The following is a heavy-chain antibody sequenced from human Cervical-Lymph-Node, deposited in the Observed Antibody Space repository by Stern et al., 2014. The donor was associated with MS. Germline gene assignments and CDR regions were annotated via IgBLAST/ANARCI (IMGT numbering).Heavy chain of an antibody. CDR3: ARTLKRYDILTGYYLNYFDY. D-gene: IGHD3-9*01. CDR2: LDWGDDK. V-gene: IGHV2-70*01. Sequence: QVTLRESGPALVKPTQTLTLTCTFSGFSLSTSGMCVSWIRQPPGKALEWLALLDWGDDKYYSTSLKTRLTISKDTSKNQVVLTMTNMDPVDTATYYCARTLKRYDILTGYYLNYFDYWGQGTLVTVSS. CDR1: GFSLSTSGMC. J-gene: IGHJ4*02.